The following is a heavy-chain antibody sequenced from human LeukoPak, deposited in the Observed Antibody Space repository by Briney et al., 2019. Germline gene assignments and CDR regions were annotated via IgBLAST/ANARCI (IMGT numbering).Heavy chain of an antibody. CDR2: IYTSGST. V-gene: IGHV4-4*07. Sequence: SETLSLTCTVSGASIRSYYWSWIRQPAGKGLEWIGRIYTSGSTNYNPSLKSRVTMSVDTSKNQFSLKLTSVTAADTAVYYCARDDHYGNGMDVWGQGTTVTVSS. D-gene: IGHD4-17*01. CDR1: GASIRSYY. J-gene: IGHJ6*02. CDR3: ARDDHYGNGMDV.